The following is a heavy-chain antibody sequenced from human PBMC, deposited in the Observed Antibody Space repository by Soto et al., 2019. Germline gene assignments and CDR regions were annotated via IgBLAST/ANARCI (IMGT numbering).Heavy chain of an antibody. CDR2: IHHSGSI. CDR1: GDSLSSDYYH. Sequence: PSETLSLTCTVSGDSLSSDYYHWTWIRQSPGKGLEWIGYIHHSGSILYNPSLKSRVTISVDTSKNQFSLHLSSVTAADMAAYFCAREDDGGDSLDVWGQGTTVTVSS. J-gene: IGHJ6*02. D-gene: IGHD2-21*02. V-gene: IGHV4-30-4*08. CDR3: AREDDGGDSLDV.